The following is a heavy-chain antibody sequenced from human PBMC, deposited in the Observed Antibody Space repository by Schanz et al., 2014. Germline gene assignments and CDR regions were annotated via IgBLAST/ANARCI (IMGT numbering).Heavy chain of an antibody. J-gene: IGHJ4*02. Sequence: QVQLVQSGGEVKTPGASVKVSCKASGYTFTRSGIRWVRQAPGQGLEWMGWIGGSDGNTNFAQKFQGRVTMTTDTSTSTVYMELRSLTSDDSAVYYCARDRDQWDGNYLDYWGQGTLVTVSS. D-gene: IGHD1-26*01. V-gene: IGHV1-18*01. CDR3: ARDRDQWDGNYLDY. CDR2: IGGSDGNT. CDR1: GYTFTRSG.